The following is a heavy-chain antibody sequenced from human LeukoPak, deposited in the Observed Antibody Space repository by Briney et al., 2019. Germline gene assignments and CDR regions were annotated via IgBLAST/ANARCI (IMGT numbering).Heavy chain of an antibody. V-gene: IGHV4-30-4*01. Sequence: SQTLSLTCTVSGDSISSGEYFWGWIRQPPGKGLEWIGYIYYSGSTYYNPSLKSRVSISVDTSKNQFYLKVSSVTAADTAVYYCAKHRIGSYYSPFAYWGQGTLVTVSS. CDR2: IYYSGST. CDR3: AKHRIGSYYSPFAY. CDR1: GDSISSGEYF. D-gene: IGHD1-26*01. J-gene: IGHJ4*02.